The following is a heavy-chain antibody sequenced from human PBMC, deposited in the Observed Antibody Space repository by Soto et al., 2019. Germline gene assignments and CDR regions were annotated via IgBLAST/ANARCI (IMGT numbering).Heavy chain of an antibody. Sequence: QVQLQESGPGLVKPSQTLSLTCTVSGGSISSGGYYWSWIRQHPGKGLEWIGYIYYSGSTYYNPSLKSRVTILVDSPTTRLSLKLSSVTAADTAGYCWASSIDHWRQGTLVTVAA. CDR3: ASSIDH. V-gene: IGHV4-31*03. CDR2: IYYSGST. J-gene: IGHJ5*02. CDR1: GGSISSGGYY.